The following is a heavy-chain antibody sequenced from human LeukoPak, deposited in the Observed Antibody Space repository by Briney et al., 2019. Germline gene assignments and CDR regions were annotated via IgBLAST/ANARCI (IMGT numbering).Heavy chain of an antibody. CDR2: TSVYNGNT. V-gene: IGHV1-18*01. CDR3: ARDIGYSSSSWYFDN. J-gene: IGHJ4*02. D-gene: IGHD6-6*01. CDR1: LYTLTSYG. Sequence: ASVKVSCKASLYTLTSYGISWVRPAPGQGLEWMGWTSVYNGNTNYTQKLQGRVTPTTDTSTSTGYMELRRLRSDDTAVCYCARDIGYSSSSWYFDNWGEGTLFTVSS.